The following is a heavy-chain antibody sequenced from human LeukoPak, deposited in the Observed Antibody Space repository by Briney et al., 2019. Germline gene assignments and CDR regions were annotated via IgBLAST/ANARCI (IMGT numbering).Heavy chain of an antibody. J-gene: IGHJ4*02. CDR2: ISGSGGST. V-gene: IGHV3-23*01. CDR3: AKEVWRRTVTTPLDY. Sequence: GGSLRLSCAASGFTFSGYAMSWVRQAPGKGLEWVSAISGSGGSTYYADSVKGRFTISRDNSKNTLYLQMNSLRAEDTAVYYCAKEVWRRTVTTPLDYWGQGTLVTVSS. D-gene: IGHD4-17*01. CDR1: GFTFSGYA.